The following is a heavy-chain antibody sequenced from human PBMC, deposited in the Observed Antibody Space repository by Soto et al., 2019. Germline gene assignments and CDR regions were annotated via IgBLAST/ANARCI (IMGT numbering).Heavy chain of an antibody. CDR1: GFTLSDYY. D-gene: IGHD3-22*01. CDR3: ARDLMPNDRGLGDLAY. CDR2: ITSKTGEQ. J-gene: IGHJ4*02. Sequence: GGSLRLSCVASGFTLSDYYVDWVRQAPGKGLEWVSSITSKTGEQYYADSVKGRFIISRDNTNNSLSLQVTSLRDEDTAVYYCARDLMPNDRGLGDLAYWGQGTLVTVSS. V-gene: IGHV3-21*06.